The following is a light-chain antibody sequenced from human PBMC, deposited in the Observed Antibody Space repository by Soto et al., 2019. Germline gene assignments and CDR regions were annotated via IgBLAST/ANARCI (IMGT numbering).Light chain of an antibody. CDR3: QQYNSYSYT. CDR2: DAS. V-gene: IGKV1-5*01. J-gene: IGKJ2*01. Sequence: DIQMTQSPSTLSASVGDRVTITCRASQSISSWLAWYQQKPGKAPKLLIYDASSLESGVQSRFSGSGSGTEFTLTISSLQPDDFATYYCQQYNSYSYTFGQWTKLEIK. CDR1: QSISSW.